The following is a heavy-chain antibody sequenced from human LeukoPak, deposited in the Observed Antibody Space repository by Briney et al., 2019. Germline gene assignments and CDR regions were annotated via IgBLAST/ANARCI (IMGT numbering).Heavy chain of an antibody. CDR2: IYTSGST. CDR3: ARDDFWSGHTWYMDV. J-gene: IGHJ6*03. D-gene: IGHD3-3*01. Sequence: SETLSLTCTVSGGSISSYYWSWIRQPPGKGLEWIGRIYTSGSTNYNPSLKSRVTMSVDRSKNQFSLKLSSVTAADTAVYYCARDDFWSGHTWYMDVWGKGTTVTVSS. V-gene: IGHV4-4*07. CDR1: GGSISSYY.